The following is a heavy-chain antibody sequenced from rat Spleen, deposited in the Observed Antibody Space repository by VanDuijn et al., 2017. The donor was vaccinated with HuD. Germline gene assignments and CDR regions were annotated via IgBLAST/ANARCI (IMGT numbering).Heavy chain of an antibody. D-gene: IGHD1-6*01. V-gene: IGHV3-1*01. CDR2: IDYSGRT. CDR1: GYSITSNY. J-gene: IGHJ3*01. Sequence: EVQLQESGPGLVKPSQSLSLTCSVTGYSITSNYWGWIRKFPGNKMEWMGYIDYSGRTSYNPSLKSRISITRDTSKNQFFLQLNSVTTEDTATDYCTRELSMSSTNYYYALFAYWGQGTLVTVSS. CDR3: TRELSMSSTNYYYALFAY.